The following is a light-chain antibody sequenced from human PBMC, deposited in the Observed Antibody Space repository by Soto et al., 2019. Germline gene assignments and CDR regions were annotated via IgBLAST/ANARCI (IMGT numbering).Light chain of an antibody. CDR1: SRDVGGYNY. Sequence: QSALTQPASLSGSPGQSITISCTGTSRDVGGYNYVSWYQQHPGKAPKLTIYDVSNRPSGVSNRFSGSKSGNTASLTISGLQAEDEADYYCSSYRASSTSHYVFGTGTKLTVL. J-gene: IGLJ1*01. CDR2: DVS. V-gene: IGLV2-14*03. CDR3: SSYRASSTSHYV.